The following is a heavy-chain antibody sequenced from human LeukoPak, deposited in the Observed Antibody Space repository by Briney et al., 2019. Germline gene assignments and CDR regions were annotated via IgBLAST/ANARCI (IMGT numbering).Heavy chain of an antibody. CDR1: GVSISGHH. CDR2: LYYSESSDYT. V-gene: IGHV4-59*11. J-gene: IGHJ4*02. CDR3: GRGERLGIDY. Sequence: SETLSLTCTVSGVSISGHHWSWIRQPPGKGLEWIGYLYYSESSDYTNYNPSLKSRVTISKDTSKNQLSLHLISVTAADTAVYYCGRGERLGIDYWGQGTLVTVSS. D-gene: IGHD6-25*01.